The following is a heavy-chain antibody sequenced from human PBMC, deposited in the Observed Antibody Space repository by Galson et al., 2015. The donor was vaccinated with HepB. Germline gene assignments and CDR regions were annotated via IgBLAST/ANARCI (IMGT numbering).Heavy chain of an antibody. V-gene: IGHV3-23*01. CDR1: GFNFGAYA. D-gene: IGHD5-12*01. J-gene: IGHJ5*02. CDR3: ATSGFTGYDRPS. CDR2: IRVSGYDA. Sequence: SLRLSCAAPGFNFGAYALAWVRQAPGKGLEWISVIRVSGYDASYAHSVQGRFSISRDNSKNTFYLEMTSLRVEDTAIYYCATSGFTGYDRPSWGQGTLVTVSS.